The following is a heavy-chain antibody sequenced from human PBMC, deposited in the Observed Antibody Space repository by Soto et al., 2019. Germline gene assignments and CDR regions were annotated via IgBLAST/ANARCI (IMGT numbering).Heavy chain of an antibody. CDR1: GGSIISGGYS. Sequence: TLSLTCTVSGGSIISGGYSVVWIRQPPGKGLEWIGYIYHSGSTYYNPSLKSRVTISVDRSKNQFSLKLSSVTAADTAVYYCARGWIRWFDPWGQGTLVTVSS. V-gene: IGHV4-30-2*01. D-gene: IGHD5-12*01. CDR3: ARGWIRWFDP. J-gene: IGHJ5*02. CDR2: IYHSGST.